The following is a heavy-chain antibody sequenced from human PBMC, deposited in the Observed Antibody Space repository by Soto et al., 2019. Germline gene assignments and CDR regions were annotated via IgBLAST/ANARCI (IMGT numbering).Heavy chain of an antibody. Sequence: QVQLVQSGAEVKKPGSSVKVSCKASGGTFSSYTISWVRQAPGQGLEWMGRIIPILGMANYAQKFQGRVTITADKSTSTADMELSSLRSEDTAVYYCARDLGQSGGSSNQSQGWFDPWGQGTLVTVSS. J-gene: IGHJ5*02. CDR3: ARDLGQSGGSSNQSQGWFDP. CDR2: IIPILGMA. D-gene: IGHD2-15*01. CDR1: GGTFSSYT. V-gene: IGHV1-69*08.